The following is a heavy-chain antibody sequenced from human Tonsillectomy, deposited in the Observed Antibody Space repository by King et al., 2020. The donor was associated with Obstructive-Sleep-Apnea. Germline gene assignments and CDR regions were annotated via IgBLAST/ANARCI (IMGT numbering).Heavy chain of an antibody. CDR1: GFTFIESG. Sequence: QVQLVESGGGVVQPGRSLRLSCAASGFTFIESGMHWVRQTPGKGLEWVSVIRFAGSENYYADSVKGRFTISRDNSRNNLYLHMNSLRVEDTAVYYCARPGVGASSIIEYWGQGTLVTVSS. CDR2: IRFAGSEN. CDR3: ARPGVGASSIIEY. D-gene: IGHD1-26*01. V-gene: IGHV3-33*01. J-gene: IGHJ4*02.